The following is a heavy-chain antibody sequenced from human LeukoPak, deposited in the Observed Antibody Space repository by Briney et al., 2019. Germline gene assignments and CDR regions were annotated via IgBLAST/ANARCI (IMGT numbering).Heavy chain of an antibody. CDR1: GFTFSSYG. V-gene: IGHV3-30*18. Sequence: GRSLRLSCAASGFTFSSYGMHWVRQAPGKGLEWVAVISYDGSNKYYADSVKGRFTISRDNSKNTLYLQMNSLRAEDTAVYYCAKGGGYCSGGSCHYDYWGQGTLVTVSS. CDR3: AKGGGYCSGGSCHYDY. D-gene: IGHD2-15*01. J-gene: IGHJ4*02. CDR2: ISYDGSNK.